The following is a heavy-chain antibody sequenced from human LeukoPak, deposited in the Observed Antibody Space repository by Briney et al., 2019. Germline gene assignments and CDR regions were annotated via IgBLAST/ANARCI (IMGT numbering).Heavy chain of an antibody. V-gene: IGHV3-20*01. D-gene: IGHD3-10*01. Sequence: GGSLRLSCAASGFTVSSNYMSWVRQAPGKGLEWVSGINWNGGSTGYADSVKGRFTISRDNAKNSLYLQMNSLRAEDTALYHCARDIYYGPGMPDYWGQGTLVTVSS. J-gene: IGHJ4*02. CDR1: GFTVSSNY. CDR3: ARDIYYGPGMPDY. CDR2: INWNGGST.